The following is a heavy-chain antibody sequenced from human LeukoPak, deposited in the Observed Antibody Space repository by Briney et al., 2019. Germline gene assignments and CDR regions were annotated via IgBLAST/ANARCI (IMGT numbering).Heavy chain of an antibody. CDR2: IIPSDGFT. D-gene: IGHD3-10*01. CDR1: RYTFSSYY. Sequence: ASVKVSCKASRYTFSSYYVHWVRQAPGQGLGWMGMIIPSDGFTSYAQKFQGRVTMTRDMSTSTVYMELSSLRSEDTAVYYCARDRSPITMVRGAIDYWGQGTLVTVSS. V-gene: IGHV1-46*01. CDR3: ARDRSPITMVRGAIDY. J-gene: IGHJ4*02.